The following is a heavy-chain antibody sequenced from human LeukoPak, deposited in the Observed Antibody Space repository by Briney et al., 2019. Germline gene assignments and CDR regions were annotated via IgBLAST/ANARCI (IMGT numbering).Heavy chain of an antibody. D-gene: IGHD6-6*01. CDR2: IIPIFGTA. J-gene: IGHJ4*02. CDR3: AGKIEYSSSSEAAIDY. V-gene: IGHV1-69*13. Sequence: SVKVSCKASGYTFTSYAISWVRQAPGQGLEWMGGIIPIFGTANYAQKFQGRVTITADESTSTAYMELSSLRSEDTAVYYCAGKIEYSSSSEAAIDYWGQGALVTVSS. CDR1: GYTFTSYA.